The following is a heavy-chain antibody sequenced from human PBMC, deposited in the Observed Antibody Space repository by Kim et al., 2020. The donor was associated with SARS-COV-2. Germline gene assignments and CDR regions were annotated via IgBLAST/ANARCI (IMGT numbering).Heavy chain of an antibody. V-gene: IGHV4-34*01. CDR1: GGSFSGYP. J-gene: IGHJ4*02. CDR3: AASRREPTIFGVVSRREFDY. D-gene: IGHD3-3*01. CDR2: GNHSGST. Sequence: SETLSLTCAVYGGSFSGYPWCWIRQPPGKGQELNWEGNHSGSTNSNPSLKSRVTISVDTSKTQYSLKLSSVTAADAAVYYCAASRREPTIFGVVSRREFDYWGQGTLLTVSS.